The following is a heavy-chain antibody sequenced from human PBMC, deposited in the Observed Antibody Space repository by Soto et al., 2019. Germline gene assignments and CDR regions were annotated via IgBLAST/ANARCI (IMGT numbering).Heavy chain of an antibody. V-gene: IGHV3-30*18. D-gene: IGHD4-17*01. Sequence: GGSLRLSCAASGFTFSSYGMHWVRQAPGKGLEWVAVISYDGSNKYYADSVKGRFTISRDNSKNTLYLQMNSLRAEDTAVYYCAKDKNYGDYDDWGQGTLVTVSS. CDR2: ISYDGSNK. CDR3: AKDKNYGDYDD. J-gene: IGHJ4*02. CDR1: GFTFSSYG.